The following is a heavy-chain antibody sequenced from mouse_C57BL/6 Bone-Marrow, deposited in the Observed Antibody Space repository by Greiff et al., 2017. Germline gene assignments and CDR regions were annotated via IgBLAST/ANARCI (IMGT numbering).Heavy chain of an antibody. CDR2: IYWDDDK. Sequence: QVTLKVSGPGILQSSQTLSLTCSFSGFSLSTSGMGVSWIRQPSGKGLEWLAHIYWDDDKRYNPSLKSRLTISKDTSRNQVFLKITSVDTADTATYYCARSDITTVVAYYAMDYWGQGTSVTVSS. CDR3: ARSDITTVVAYYAMDY. CDR1: GFSLSTSGMG. V-gene: IGHV8-12*01. J-gene: IGHJ4*01. D-gene: IGHD1-1*01.